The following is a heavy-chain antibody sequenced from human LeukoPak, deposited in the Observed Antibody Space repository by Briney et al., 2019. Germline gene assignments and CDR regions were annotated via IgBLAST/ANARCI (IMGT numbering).Heavy chain of an antibody. J-gene: IGHJ3*02. Sequence: ASVKVSCKASGYPFTSYYLHWVRQAPGQGLEWMGVINPSGGSTGNAQKFQGRVTMTRDTSTSTVYMELSSLRSDDTAVYYCARVKLGYDAFDIWGQGTMVSVSS. CDR3: ARVKLGYDAFDI. CDR2: INPSGGST. D-gene: IGHD7-27*01. CDR1: GYPFTSYY. V-gene: IGHV1-46*01.